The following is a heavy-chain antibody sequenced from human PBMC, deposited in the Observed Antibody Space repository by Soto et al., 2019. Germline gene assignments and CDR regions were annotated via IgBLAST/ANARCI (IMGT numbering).Heavy chain of an antibody. Sequence: EVQLLESGGGLVQPGGSLRLSCAASGFTFSSYAMSWVRQAPGKGLEWVSAISGSGGSTYYADSVKGRFTISRDNSKNTLYLQKNSLRAEDTAVYYCAKDRVDDFWSGYSYYFDYWGQGTLVTVSS. CDR3: AKDRVDDFWSGYSYYFDY. CDR2: ISGSGGST. CDR1: GFTFSSYA. J-gene: IGHJ4*02. D-gene: IGHD3-3*01. V-gene: IGHV3-23*01.